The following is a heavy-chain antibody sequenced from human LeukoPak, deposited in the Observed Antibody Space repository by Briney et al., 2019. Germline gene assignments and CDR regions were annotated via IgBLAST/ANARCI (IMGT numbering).Heavy chain of an antibody. CDR2: IMPLFNTA. CDR1: GGTFSSYS. Sequence: SVKVSCKASGGTFSSYSITWVRQAPGQGLEWMGGIMPLFNTANYAQQFQGRVTITTDESTSTAYMELSSLRFEDTAMYYCARVDRYHYYLDVWGTGTTVTVSS. V-gene: IGHV1-69*05. CDR3: ARVDRYHYYLDV. J-gene: IGHJ6*03.